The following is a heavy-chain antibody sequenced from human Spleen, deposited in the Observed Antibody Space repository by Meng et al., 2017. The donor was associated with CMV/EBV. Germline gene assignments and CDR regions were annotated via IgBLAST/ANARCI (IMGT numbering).Heavy chain of an antibody. Sequence: GESLKISCAASGFIFNGFAMSWVRQAPGKGLEWVSIIYSDNNTYYADSVKGRFTISRDNSKNTLYLQMNSLRAEDTAVYYCARGDGSYWGQGTLVTVSS. CDR2: IYSDNNT. CDR1: GFIFNGFA. J-gene: IGHJ4*02. D-gene: IGHD6-25*01. V-gene: IGHV3-23*03. CDR3: ARGDGSY.